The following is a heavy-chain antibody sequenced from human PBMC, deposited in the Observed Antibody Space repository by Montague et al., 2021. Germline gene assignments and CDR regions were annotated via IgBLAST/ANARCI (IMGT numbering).Heavy chain of an antibody. CDR2: VRHIGST. D-gene: IGHD3-10*01. CDR1: GGSLSEYY. V-gene: IGHV4-34*01. J-gene: IGHJ4*02. Sequence: SETLSLTCGVYGGSLSEYYWTWIRQSPEKGLEWIGEVRHIGSTNYNPSLKSRVTMSVDKSKNQSSLKLRSVTAADTAVYYCASDRGPFDYWGQGTVVTVSS. CDR3: ASDRGPFDY.